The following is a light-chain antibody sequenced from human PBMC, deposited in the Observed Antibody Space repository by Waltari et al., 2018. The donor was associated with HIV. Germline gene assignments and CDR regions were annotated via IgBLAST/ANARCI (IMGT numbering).Light chain of an antibody. Sequence: QSALTQPASVSGSPGQSITISCTETTSDVGAHNYVSWYQQHPGKAPKLLIYEVGHRPSGVSNRFSGSKSGNTASLTISGLLAEDEADYYCCSYTSSAYVFGTGTKVTVL. CDR2: EVG. V-gene: IGLV2-14*01. J-gene: IGLJ1*01. CDR1: TSDVGAHNY. CDR3: CSYTSSAYV.